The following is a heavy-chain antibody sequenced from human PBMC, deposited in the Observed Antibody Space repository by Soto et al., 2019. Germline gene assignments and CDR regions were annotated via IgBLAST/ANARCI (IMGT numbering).Heavy chain of an antibody. CDR1: GDSFTGYF. CDR3: ARGTSWQLPFDY. V-gene: IGHV4-34*01. Sequence: SETLSLTCAVHGDSFTGYFWSWIRQSPGKGLEWVAEIDHRGTTFYNPSLKSRVTISGDTSKNQFSLKVSSVTAADTAVYYCARGTSWQLPFDYWGQGTLVTVSS. CDR2: IDHRGTT. J-gene: IGHJ4*02. D-gene: IGHD6-13*01.